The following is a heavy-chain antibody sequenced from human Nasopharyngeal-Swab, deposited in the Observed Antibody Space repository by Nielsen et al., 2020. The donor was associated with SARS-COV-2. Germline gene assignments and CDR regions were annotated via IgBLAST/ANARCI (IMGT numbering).Heavy chain of an antibody. J-gene: IGHJ6*03. D-gene: IGHD3-3*01. Sequence: GREAPGKGLEWVAVISYDGSNKYYADSVKGRFTISRDNSKNTLYLQMNSLRAEDTAVYYCAKDGMYYDFWSGYSTVMEAYYYYYMDVWGKGTTVTVSS. CDR2: ISYDGSNK. V-gene: IGHV3-30*18. CDR3: AKDGMYYDFWSGYSTVMEAYYYYYMDV.